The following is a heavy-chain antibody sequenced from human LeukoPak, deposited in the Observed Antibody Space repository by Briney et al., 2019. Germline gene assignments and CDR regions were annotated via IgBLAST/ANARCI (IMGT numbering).Heavy chain of an antibody. CDR2: INPDSGGT. D-gene: IGHD3-10*01. V-gene: IGHV1-2*02. J-gene: IGHJ6*02. Sequence: ASVKVSCKASGYTFTGYYVHWLRQAPGQGLEWMGWINPDSGGTNYAQKFQDRFTMTRDTSISTAYMELSRLRSDDTAVYYCARDKYGSGTDYNYHYYGMDVWDQGTTVTVSS. CDR1: GYTFTGYY. CDR3: ARDKYGSGTDYNYHYYGMDV.